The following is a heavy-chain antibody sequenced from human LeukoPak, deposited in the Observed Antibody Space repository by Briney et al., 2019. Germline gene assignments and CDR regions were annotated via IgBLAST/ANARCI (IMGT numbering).Heavy chain of an antibody. CDR2: ISAYNGNT. CDR1: GYTYTSYG. V-gene: IGHV1-18*01. D-gene: IGHD4-17*01. Sequence: GASVKVSCKASGYTYTSYGISWVRQAPGQGLEWMGWISAYNGNTDYAQKLQGRVTMTTDTSTSTAYMELRNLRSDDTAVYYCARVSPTTTEDAFDIWGQGAMLTVSS. J-gene: IGHJ3*02. CDR3: ARVSPTTTEDAFDI.